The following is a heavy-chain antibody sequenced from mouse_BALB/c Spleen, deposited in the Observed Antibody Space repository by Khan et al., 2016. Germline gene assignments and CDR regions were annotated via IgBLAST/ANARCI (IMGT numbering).Heavy chain of an antibody. V-gene: IGHV9-3-1*01. CDR3: VTGIPTVIATRGHY. Sequence: QIQLVQSGPELKKPGETVKISCKATGYTFTNFGINWVRQAPGKGLEWMDWINTNTGETTYADDFKGRFAFSLETSASTAYLQINNLKNEDTATYFCVTGIPTVIATRGHYWGQGTTLTVSS. D-gene: IGHD1-1*01. CDR1: GYTFTNFG. CDR2: INTNTGET. J-gene: IGHJ2*01.